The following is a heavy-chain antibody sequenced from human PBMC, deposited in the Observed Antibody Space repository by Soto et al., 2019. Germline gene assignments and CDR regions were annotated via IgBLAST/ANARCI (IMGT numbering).Heavy chain of an antibody. CDR3: ARAYYDILTGYRTGVFYDY. CDR2: INHSGST. CDR1: GLSFSGYY. J-gene: IGHJ4*02. D-gene: IGHD3-9*01. V-gene: IGHV4-34*01. Sequence: PSETLSLTCAVYGLSFSGYYWSWIRQPPGKGLEWIGEINHSGSTNYNPSLRSRVTISVDTSKNQFSLKLSSVTAADTAVYYCARAYYDILTGYRTGVFYDYWGQGTLVTVSS.